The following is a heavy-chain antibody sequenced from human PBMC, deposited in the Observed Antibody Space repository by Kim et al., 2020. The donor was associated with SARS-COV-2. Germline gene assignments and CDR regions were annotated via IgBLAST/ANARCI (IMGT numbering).Heavy chain of an antibody. V-gene: IGHV3-33*08. CDR3: ASEEKSRHSNDAFDI. Sequence: GGSLRLSCAASGFTFSDHIMHWVRQAPGKGLEWVALIWYDASGAYYAHSAKGRFTISRDNSKDTLYLQMNSLTTEDTAVYYCASEEKSRHSNDAFDIWGQGTMVTVSS. J-gene: IGHJ3*02. CDR2: IWYDASGA. CDR1: GFTFSDHI. D-gene: IGHD2-15*01.